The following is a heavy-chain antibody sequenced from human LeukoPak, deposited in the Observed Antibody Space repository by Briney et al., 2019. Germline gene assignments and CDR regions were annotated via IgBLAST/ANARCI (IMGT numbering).Heavy chain of an antibody. D-gene: IGHD1-26*01. V-gene: IGHV4-39*07. CDR1: GGSISSSSYY. Sequence: SETLSLTCTVSGGSISSSSYYWGWIRQPPGKGLEWIGEINHSGSTNYNPSLKSRVTISVDTSKNQFSLKLSSVTAADTAVYYCARANSGSYYYYYYMDVWGKGTTVTISS. CDR3: ARANSGSYYYYYYMDV. J-gene: IGHJ6*03. CDR2: INHSGST.